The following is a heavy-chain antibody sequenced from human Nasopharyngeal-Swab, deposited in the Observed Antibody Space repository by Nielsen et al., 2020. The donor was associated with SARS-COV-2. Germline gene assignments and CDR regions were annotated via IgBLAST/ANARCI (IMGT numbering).Heavy chain of an antibody. Sequence: SETLPLTCTVSGGSISSSSYYWGWIRQPPGKGLEWIGSIYYSGSTYYNPSLKSRVIISVDTSKNQFSLKLSSVTAADTAVYYCARPYYDSSGYDAWFDPWGQGTLVTVSS. J-gene: IGHJ5*02. D-gene: IGHD3-22*01. CDR3: ARPYYDSSGYDAWFDP. CDR2: IYYSGST. V-gene: IGHV4-39*01. CDR1: GGSISSSSYY.